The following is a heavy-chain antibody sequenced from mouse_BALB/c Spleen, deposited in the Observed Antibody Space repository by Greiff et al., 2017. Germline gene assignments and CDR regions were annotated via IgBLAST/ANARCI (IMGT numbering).Heavy chain of an antibody. Sequence: EVHLVESGGGLVQPGGSLKLSCAASGFTFSSYTMSWVRQTPEKRLEWVAYISHGGGSTYYPDTVKGRFTISRDNAKNTLYLQMSSLKSEDTAMYYCARRGNYVDYYAMDYWGQGTSVTVSS. D-gene: IGHD2-1*01. CDR3: ARRGNYVDYYAMDY. CDR1: GFTFSSYT. V-gene: IGHV5-12-2*01. J-gene: IGHJ4*01. CDR2: ISHGGGST.